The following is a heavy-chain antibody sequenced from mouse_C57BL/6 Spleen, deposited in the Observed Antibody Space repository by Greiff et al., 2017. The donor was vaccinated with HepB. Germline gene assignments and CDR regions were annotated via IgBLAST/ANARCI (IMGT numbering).Heavy chain of an antibody. CDR1: GFTFSSYA. D-gene: IGHD1-1*02. J-gene: IGHJ4*01. CDR3: ARDADYDYDAMDY. V-gene: IGHV5-4*01. CDR2: ISDGGSYT. Sequence: EVQVVESGGGLVKPGGSLKLSCAASGFTFSSYAMSWVRQTPEKRLEWVATISDGGSYTYYPDNVKGRFTISRDNAKNNLYLQMSHLKSEDTAMYDCARDADYDYDAMDYWGQGTSVTVSS.